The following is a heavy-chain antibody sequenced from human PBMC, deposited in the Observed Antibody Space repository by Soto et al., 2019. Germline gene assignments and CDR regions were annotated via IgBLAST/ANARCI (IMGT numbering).Heavy chain of an antibody. J-gene: IGHJ3*02. CDR3: GKGNSKWGTGDAFDI. CDR1: GFTFISYT. V-gene: IGHV3-23*01. CDR2: ISGSGGTT. D-gene: IGHD7-27*01. Sequence: LRLSCAASGFTFISYTMSWVRHAPGKVLDWVSSISGSGGTTYYPDSVTGRFTISRDNSKNTLFLQMTSLRAEDTAVYYCGKGNSKWGTGDAFDIWGQGTMVTVSS.